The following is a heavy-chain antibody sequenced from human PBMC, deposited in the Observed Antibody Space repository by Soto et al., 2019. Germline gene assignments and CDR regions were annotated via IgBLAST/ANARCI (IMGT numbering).Heavy chain of an antibody. Sequence: PETLSLTCSVSGGSIMSGDYYWGWIRQSPGKGLEWIGKINYSGSTNYNPSPQSRATISADTSKNQFSLKLSPVTAADTAVYYCARVAGIAAAGISHYYYYMDVWGKGTTVTVS. V-gene: IGHV4-39*07. CDR1: GGSIMSGDYY. CDR2: INYSGST. J-gene: IGHJ6*03. D-gene: IGHD6-13*01. CDR3: ARVAGIAAAGISHYYYYMDV.